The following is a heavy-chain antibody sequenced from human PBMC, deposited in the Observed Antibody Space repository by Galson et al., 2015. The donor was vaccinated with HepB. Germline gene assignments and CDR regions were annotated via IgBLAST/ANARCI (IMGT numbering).Heavy chain of an antibody. CDR1: GFTFSSYS. Sequence: SLRLSCAASGFTFSSYSMNWVRQAPGKGLEWVSYISSSSSTIYYADSVKGRFTISRDKAKNSLYLQMNSLRDEDTAVYYCAGHCSSTSCYTHYYYYMDVWGKGTTVTVSS. D-gene: IGHD2-2*02. V-gene: IGHV3-48*02. CDR3: AGHCSSTSCYTHYYYYMDV. CDR2: ISSSSSTI. J-gene: IGHJ6*03.